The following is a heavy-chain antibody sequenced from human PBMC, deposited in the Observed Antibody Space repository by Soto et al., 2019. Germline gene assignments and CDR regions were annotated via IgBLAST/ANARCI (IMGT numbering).Heavy chain of an antibody. Sequence: QVQLVQSGAEVKKPGASVKVSCKASGYTFTSYGISWVRQAPGQGLEWMGWISAYNGNTNYAQKLQGRVTMTTDTSTSTAYMELRSLRSDDTDVYYCARLAAAPNTEYYYYGMDVWGQGTTVTVSS. CDR2: ISAYNGNT. CDR1: GYTFTSYG. V-gene: IGHV1-18*01. J-gene: IGHJ6*01. CDR3: ARLAAAPNTEYYYYGMDV. D-gene: IGHD6-13*01.